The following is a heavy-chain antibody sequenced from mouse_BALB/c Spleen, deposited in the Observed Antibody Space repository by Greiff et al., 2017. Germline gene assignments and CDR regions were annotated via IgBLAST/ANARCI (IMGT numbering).Heavy chain of an antibody. V-gene: IGHV5-6-4*01. J-gene: IGHJ4*01. D-gene: IGHD1-1*02. CDR2: ISSGDSDT. CDR1: GFTFSNFA. CDR3: ARDEGGYALDY. Sequence: DVQLVESGGGLVKPGGSGKLSCAASGFTFSNFAMHWVQQGPEKRLEWIGTISSGDSDTSYTESVKGRATISIDKSYSTVYLEMSRLTSEDTAIYYCARDEGGYALDYWGQGTSVTVSA.